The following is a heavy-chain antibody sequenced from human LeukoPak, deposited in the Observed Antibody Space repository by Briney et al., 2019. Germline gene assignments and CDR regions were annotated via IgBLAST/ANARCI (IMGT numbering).Heavy chain of an antibody. CDR3: AKRLFPSGTASPDDF. CDR1: GFTFTSYA. Sequence: GGSLRLSCVASGFTFTSYAVSWFRQAPGKGLEWVSTVGRSGADTYYADSVKGRFTISRDNSKNTLYVQMNSLRAEDTAVYYCAKRLFPSGTASPDDFWCHGALVTVSS. J-gene: IGHJ5*01. CDR2: VGRSGADT. V-gene: IGHV3-23*01. D-gene: IGHD1-14*01.